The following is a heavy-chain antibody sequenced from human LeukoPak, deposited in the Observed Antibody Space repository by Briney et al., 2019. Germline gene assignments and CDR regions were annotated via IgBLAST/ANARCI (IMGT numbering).Heavy chain of an antibody. CDR1: GFTFSSYG. Sequence: PGGSLRLSCAASGFTFSSYGMHWVRQAPGKGLEWVAVISYDGSNKFYADSVKGRFTISRDNSKNTLYLQMNSLSPEDTAVYYCARDGAYSSSWCFDYWGQGTLVTVSS. V-gene: IGHV3-30*03. CDR2: ISYDGSNK. CDR3: ARDGAYSSSWCFDY. J-gene: IGHJ4*02. D-gene: IGHD6-13*01.